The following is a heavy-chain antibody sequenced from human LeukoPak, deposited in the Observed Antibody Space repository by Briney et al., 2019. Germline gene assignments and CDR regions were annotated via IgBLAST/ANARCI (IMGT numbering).Heavy chain of an antibody. CDR2: INHSGST. J-gene: IGHJ4*02. CDR3: AFIAAAGNY. D-gene: IGHD6-13*01. V-gene: IGHV4-34*01. Sequence: PSETLSLTCAVYGGSFSGYYWSWIRQPPGKGLEWIGEINHSGSTNYNPSLKSRVTTSVDTSKNQFSLKLSSVTAADTAVYYCAFIAAAGNYWGQGTLVTVSS. CDR1: GGSFSGYY.